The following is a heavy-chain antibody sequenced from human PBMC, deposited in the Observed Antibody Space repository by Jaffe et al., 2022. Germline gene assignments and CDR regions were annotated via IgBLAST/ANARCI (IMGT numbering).Heavy chain of an antibody. Sequence: QVRLQESGPGLVKPWETLSLTCTVSGGSISSHYWSWIRQTPGEGLEWIGFIHYMGSTNYNPSLKSRVTISIDTSNNEFSLKLSSVTAADTAVYYCAKSLYGSGSYYNWFDPWGQGTLVTVSS. CDR2: IHYMGST. CDR1: GGSISSHY. J-gene: IGHJ5*02. CDR3: AKSLYGSGSYYNWFDP. D-gene: IGHD3-10*01. V-gene: IGHV4-59*11.